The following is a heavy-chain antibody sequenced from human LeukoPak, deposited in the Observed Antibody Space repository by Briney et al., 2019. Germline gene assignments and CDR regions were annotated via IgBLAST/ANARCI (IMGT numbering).Heavy chain of an antibody. J-gene: IGHJ4*02. D-gene: IGHD5-18*01. V-gene: IGHV3-30*04. CDR1: GFTFSSYA. Sequence: GGSLSLFCGASGFTFSSYAMHWLRRAPGKGLEWVAVISYDGRNKYYADSVKGRFTISRDNSKNTLDLQMNSLKAEDTAVYYCARGLGYSYGYADYWGQGTLVSVSS. CDR3: ARGLGYSYGYADY. CDR2: ISYDGRNK.